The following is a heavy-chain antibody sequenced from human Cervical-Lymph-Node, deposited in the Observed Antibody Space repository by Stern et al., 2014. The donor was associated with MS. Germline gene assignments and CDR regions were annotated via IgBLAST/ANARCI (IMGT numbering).Heavy chain of an antibody. CDR2: INPSGGST. Sequence: QVQLVQSGAEVKKPGASVKVSCKAYGYTFTSYYMHWVRQAPGQGLEWMGIINPSGGSTSYAQKFQGRVTMTRDTSTSTVYMELSSLRSEDTAVYYCAREIAVAGPMDYWGQGTLVTVSS. D-gene: IGHD6-19*01. V-gene: IGHV1-46*01. CDR1: GYTFTSYY. CDR3: AREIAVAGPMDY. J-gene: IGHJ4*02.